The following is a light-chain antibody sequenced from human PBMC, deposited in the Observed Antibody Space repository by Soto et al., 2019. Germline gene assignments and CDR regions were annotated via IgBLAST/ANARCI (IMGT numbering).Light chain of an antibody. Sequence: QSLLTQPASVSGSPGQSITISCTGTSSDVGNYKYVSWYQQHPGKAPKLMIYEVSNRPSGVSNRFSGSKSVTTASLTISGLQADDEADYYCSSYSSTSTQIFGTGTKVTVL. J-gene: IGLJ1*01. CDR2: EVS. V-gene: IGLV2-14*01. CDR1: SSDVGNYKY. CDR3: SSYSSTSTQI.